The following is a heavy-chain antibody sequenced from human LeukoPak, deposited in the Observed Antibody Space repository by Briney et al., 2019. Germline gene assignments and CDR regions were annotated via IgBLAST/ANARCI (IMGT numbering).Heavy chain of an antibody. CDR3: AKDLARRRGYGDLNY. CDR2: ISGSGGST. J-gene: IGHJ4*02. Sequence: GGSLRLSCAASGFSFNIYAMSWVRQAPGKGLEWVSAISGSGGSTYYADSVKGRFTISRDNSKNTLYLQMNSLRAEDTAVYYCAKDLARRRGYGDLNYWGQGTLVTVSS. V-gene: IGHV3-23*01. CDR1: GFSFNIYA. D-gene: IGHD4-17*01.